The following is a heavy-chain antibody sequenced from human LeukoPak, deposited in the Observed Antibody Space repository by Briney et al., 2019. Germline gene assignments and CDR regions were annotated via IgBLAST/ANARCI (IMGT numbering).Heavy chain of an antibody. Sequence: KSGGSLRLSCAPSGFTFSDYYMSWIRPAPGKGLEWVSYISSSVSTIYYADSVKGRFTISRDNAKNSLYLQMNSLRAEDTAVYYCASYYDFWSGYQDQKEFDYWGQGTLVTVSS. D-gene: IGHD3-3*01. V-gene: IGHV3-11*01. J-gene: IGHJ4*02. CDR3: ASYYDFWSGYQDQKEFDY. CDR2: ISSSVSTI. CDR1: GFTFSDYY.